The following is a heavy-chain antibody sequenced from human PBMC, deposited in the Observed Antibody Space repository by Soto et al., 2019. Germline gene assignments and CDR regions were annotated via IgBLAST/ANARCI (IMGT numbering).Heavy chain of an antibody. CDR1: GFSFNTYT. D-gene: IGHD2-2*01. V-gene: IGHV3-21*01. J-gene: IGHJ4*02. CDR3: ASRYCRSTNCNAFDY. Sequence: EVQLVESGGGLVKPGGSLRLSCAASGFSFNTYTMNWVRQAPGKGLEWVSSISHNSIYIYYAVSVKGRFTISRDNAKNSLYLQMTSLRAEDTAVYYCASRYCRSTNCNAFDYWGQGALVTVSS. CDR2: ISHNSIYI.